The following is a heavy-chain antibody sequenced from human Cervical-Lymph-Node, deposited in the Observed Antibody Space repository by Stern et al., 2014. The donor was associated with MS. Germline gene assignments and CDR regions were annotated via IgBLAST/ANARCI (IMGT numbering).Heavy chain of an antibody. Sequence: EVQLVESGGGLVQPGGSLRLSCAASGFTVSSNFMSWVRQAPGKGLEWVSVLYSGGTRHYADSVRGRFTISRDNSKNTLYLQMNRLRAEDTSVYYCARGPIPTAVWGQGTLVTVSS. V-gene: IGHV3-66*01. CDR3: ARGPIPTAV. D-gene: IGHD6-13*01. CDR1: GFTVSSNF. J-gene: IGHJ4*02. CDR2: LYSGGTR.